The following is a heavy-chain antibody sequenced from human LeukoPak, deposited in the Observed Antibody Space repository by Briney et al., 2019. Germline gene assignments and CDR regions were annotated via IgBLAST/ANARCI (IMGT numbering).Heavy chain of an antibody. CDR2: ISSSSSYI. Sequence: GGSLRLSCAASGFTFSSYSMNWVRQAPGKGLEWVSSISSSSSYIYYADSVKGRSTISRDNAKNSLYLQMNSLRAEDTAVYYCAKVSRIAAAEGDWFDPWGQGTLVTVSS. CDR3: AKVSRIAAAEGDWFDP. CDR1: GFTFSSYS. J-gene: IGHJ5*02. V-gene: IGHV3-21*01. D-gene: IGHD6-13*01.